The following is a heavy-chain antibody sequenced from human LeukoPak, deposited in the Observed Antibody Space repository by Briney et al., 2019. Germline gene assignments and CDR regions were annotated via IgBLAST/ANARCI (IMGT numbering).Heavy chain of an antibody. D-gene: IGHD5-12*01. Sequence: GASVKVSCKASGYTFTGYYMHWVRQAPGQGLEWMGWINPISGVTNFAQNFLGRVSMSRYTSIRTAYLDMYSLTFDDTAVFYCARGGYSGFEPFDYWGQGTLVTVSS. J-gene: IGHJ4*02. CDR2: INPISGVT. CDR3: ARGGYSGFEPFDY. CDR1: GYTFTGYY. V-gene: IGHV1-2*02.